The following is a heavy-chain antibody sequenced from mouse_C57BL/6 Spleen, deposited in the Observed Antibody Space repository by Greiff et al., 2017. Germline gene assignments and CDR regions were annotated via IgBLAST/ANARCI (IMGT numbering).Heavy chain of an antibody. V-gene: IGHV1-82*01. CDR1: GYAFSSSW. CDR2: IYPGDGDT. D-gene: IGHD1-1*01. J-gene: IGHJ2*01. CDR3: AREDYANYFDY. Sequence: VQLQASGPELVKPGASVKISCKASGYAFSSSWMNWVKQRPGKGLEWIGRIYPGDGDTNYNGKFKGKATLTADKSSSTAYMQRSSLTSEDSAVYFCAREDYANYFDYWGQSTTLTVSS.